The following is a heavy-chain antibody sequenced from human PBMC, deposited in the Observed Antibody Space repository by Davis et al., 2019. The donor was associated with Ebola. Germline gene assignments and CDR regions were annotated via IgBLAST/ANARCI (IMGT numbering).Heavy chain of an antibody. CDR2: MTGSGGST. Sequence: PGGSLRLSCIASGFTFSSQPMSWVRQAPGKGLEWVSGMTGSGGSTYYADSVKGRFTMSRDNSNNTLFLQMDSLRAEDTAVYYCAKDFGYIWGSYRTLGSDYWGQGTLVTVSS. D-gene: IGHD3-16*02. V-gene: IGHV3-23*01. CDR1: GFTFSSQP. J-gene: IGHJ4*02. CDR3: AKDFGYIWGSYRTLGSDY.